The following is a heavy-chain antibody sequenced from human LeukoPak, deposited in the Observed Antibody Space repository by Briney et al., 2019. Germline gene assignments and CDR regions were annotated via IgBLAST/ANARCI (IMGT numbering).Heavy chain of an antibody. CDR2: IDYSGRT. CDR3: ARDPGQWLVHDNWYFDL. V-gene: IGHV4-39*07. J-gene: IGHJ2*01. Sequence: SETLSLTCSVSGDSIDSVSYYWGWIRQAPGKGPEWIASIDYSGRTFYNPSLKSRVTISVDTSKNQFSLKLSSVTAADTAVYYCARDPGQWLVHDNWYFDLWGRGTLVTVSS. D-gene: IGHD6-19*01. CDR1: GDSIDSVSYY.